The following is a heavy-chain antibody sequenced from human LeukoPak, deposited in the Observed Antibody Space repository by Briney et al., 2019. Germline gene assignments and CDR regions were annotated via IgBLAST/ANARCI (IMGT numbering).Heavy chain of an antibody. Sequence: GGSLRLSCAASGFTFSSYGMHWDRQAPGKGLEWVAVISYDGSNKYYADSVKGRFTISRDNSKNTLYLQMNSLRAEDTAVYYCAKDQSYYYDSSGPSDYWGQGTLVTVSS. D-gene: IGHD3-22*01. J-gene: IGHJ4*02. CDR2: ISYDGSNK. CDR1: GFTFSSYG. V-gene: IGHV3-30*18. CDR3: AKDQSYYYDSSGPSDY.